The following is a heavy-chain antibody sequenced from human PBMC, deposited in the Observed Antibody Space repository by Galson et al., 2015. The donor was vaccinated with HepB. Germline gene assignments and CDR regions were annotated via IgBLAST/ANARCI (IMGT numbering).Heavy chain of an antibody. D-gene: IGHD2-2*02. CDR2: MSGNAAAT. Sequence: SLRLSCAASGFPFRSYAMIWVRQAPGKGLEFVSAMSGNAAATYYADSVKGRFTISRDNSKNTLYLQMNVLRADDTAVYYCAKRGPGDCDSSSCYKDFDYWGQGPLLPVSS. V-gene: IGHV3-23*01. J-gene: IGHJ4*02. CDR1: GFPFRSYA. CDR3: AKRGPGDCDSSSCYKDFDY.